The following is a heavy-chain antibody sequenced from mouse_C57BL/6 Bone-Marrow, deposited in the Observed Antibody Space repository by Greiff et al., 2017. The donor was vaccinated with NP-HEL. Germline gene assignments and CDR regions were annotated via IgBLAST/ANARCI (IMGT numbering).Heavy chain of an antibody. J-gene: IGHJ2*01. CDR1: GYSITSGYY. CDR3: AREPGPDYFDY. V-gene: IGHV3-6*01. Sequence: EVKLVESGPGLVKPSQSLSLTCSVTGYSITSGYYWNWIRQFPGNKLEWMGYISYDGSNNYNPSLKNRISITRDTSKNQFFLKLNSVTTEDTATYYCAREPGPDYFDYWGQGTTLTVSS. CDR2: ISYDGSN.